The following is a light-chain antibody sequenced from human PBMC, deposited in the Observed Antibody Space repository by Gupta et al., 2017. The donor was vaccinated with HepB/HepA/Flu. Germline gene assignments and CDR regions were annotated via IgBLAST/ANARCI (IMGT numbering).Light chain of an antibody. CDR2: AAS. V-gene: IGKV1-39*01. J-gene: IGKJ1*01. CDR1: QSISSY. Sequence: DIQMTQSPSSLSASVGDRVTITCRASQSISSYLNWYQHKPGRAPKLLIYAASSLQSGVPSRFSGSGSGTDFTLTISSLQPEDFATYYCQQRYNTPWTFGQGTKVEIK. CDR3: QQRYNTPWT.